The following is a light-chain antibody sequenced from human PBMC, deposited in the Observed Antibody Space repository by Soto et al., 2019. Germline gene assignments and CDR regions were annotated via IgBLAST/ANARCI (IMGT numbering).Light chain of an antibody. Sequence: DIQMTQSHSTLSASVVYIVTITFRASQSISVWLAWYQQTAGKAPNLLIYKASRLESGVPSRFSGSGSETEFTLTISGLQPGDSATYYCQQYNSYWTFGQGTKVDIK. CDR3: QQYNSYWT. CDR1: QSISVW. CDR2: KAS. J-gene: IGKJ1*01. V-gene: IGKV1-5*03.